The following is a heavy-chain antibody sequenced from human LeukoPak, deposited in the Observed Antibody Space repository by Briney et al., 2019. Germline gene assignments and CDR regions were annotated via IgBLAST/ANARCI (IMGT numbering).Heavy chain of an antibody. V-gene: IGHV3-48*01. CDR1: GFSFSTYS. D-gene: IGHD4-17*01. Sequence: GGSLRLSCAASGFSFSTYSMNWVRQAPGKGLEWVSYISFSSSTIYYADSVKGRFTISRDNAKNSLYLQMNSLRAEDTAVYYCARTYDYADYYFDYWGPGTLVTVSS. CDR2: ISFSSSTI. CDR3: ARTYDYADYYFDY. J-gene: IGHJ4*02.